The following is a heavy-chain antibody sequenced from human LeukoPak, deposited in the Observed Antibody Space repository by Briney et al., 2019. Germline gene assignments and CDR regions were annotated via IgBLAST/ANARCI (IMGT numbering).Heavy chain of an antibody. D-gene: IGHD5-18*01. CDR2: IIPIFGTA. CDR3: ARDRGYSYGSDYFDY. J-gene: IGHJ4*02. V-gene: IGHV1-69*13. Sequence: SVKVSCKASGGTFSSYAISWVRQAPGQGLEWMGGIIPIFGTANYAQKFQGRVTITADESTSTAYMELSSPRSEDTAVYYCARDRGYSYGSDYFDYWGQGTLVTVSS. CDR1: GGTFSSYA.